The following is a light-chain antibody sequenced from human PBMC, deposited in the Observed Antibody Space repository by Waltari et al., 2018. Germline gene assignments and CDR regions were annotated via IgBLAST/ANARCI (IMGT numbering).Light chain of an antibody. Sequence: SYDLTQPPSVSVSPGQTATITCSGYRLGDKYTCWYQQRAGQSPVMVIHEDRKRPSGIPERFSGSSSGDTATLTISGAQPMDEAAYYCQVWDSTTAVFGGGTKLIVL. CDR2: EDR. J-gene: IGLJ3*02. CDR1: RLGDKY. CDR3: QVWDSTTAV. V-gene: IGLV3-1*01.